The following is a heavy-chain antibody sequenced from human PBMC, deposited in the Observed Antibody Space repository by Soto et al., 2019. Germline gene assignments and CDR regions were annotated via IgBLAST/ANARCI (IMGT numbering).Heavy chain of an antibody. CDR1: GYTFTSYG. D-gene: IGHD4-17*01. V-gene: IGHV1-18*04. CDR3: ARGLLYGDYVRVYYYGMDV. Sequence: QVQLVQSGAEVKKPGASVKVSCKASGYTFTSYGISWVRQAPGQGLEWMGWISAYNGNTNYAQKLQGRVTMTTDTSTSTDYMELRSLRSDDTAVYYCARGLLYGDYVRVYYYGMDVWVQGTTVTVYS. CDR2: ISAYNGNT. J-gene: IGHJ6*02.